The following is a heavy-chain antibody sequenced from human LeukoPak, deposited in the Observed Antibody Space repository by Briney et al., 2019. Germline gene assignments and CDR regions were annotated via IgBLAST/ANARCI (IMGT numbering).Heavy chain of an antibody. Sequence: GGSLRLSFAASGFTFSSYSMNWVRQAPGKGLEWVSSISSSSSYIYHADSVKGRFTISRDNAKNSLYLQMNSLRAEDTAVYYCANGPVGYWGQGTLVTVSS. J-gene: IGHJ4*02. V-gene: IGHV3-21*04. CDR1: GFTFSSYS. D-gene: IGHD4-23*01. CDR2: ISSSSSYI. CDR3: ANGPVGY.